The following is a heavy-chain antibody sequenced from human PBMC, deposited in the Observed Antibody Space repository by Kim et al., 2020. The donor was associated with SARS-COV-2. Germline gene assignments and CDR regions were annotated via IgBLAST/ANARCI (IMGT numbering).Heavy chain of an antibody. J-gene: IGHJ6*02. Sequence: GGSLRLSCAASGFTFSSYDMHWVRQATGKGLEWVSAIGLAGNTYYAGSVKGRFTISRDNAKDSLYLQMNDLRAGDTAVYYCARNEGPGHHYFYGIDLWGQGTTVTVSS. D-gene: IGHD1-1*01. CDR3: ARNEGPGHHYFYGIDL. CDR2: IGLAGNT. CDR1: GFTFSSYD. V-gene: IGHV3-13*01.